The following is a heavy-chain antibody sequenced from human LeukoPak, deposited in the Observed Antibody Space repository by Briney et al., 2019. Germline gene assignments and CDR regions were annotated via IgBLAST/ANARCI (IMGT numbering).Heavy chain of an antibody. CDR3: ARDREYGITGTTFPLYYFDY. CDR1: GFTFSSYS. Sequence: GGSLRLSCAASGFTFSSYSMNWVRQAPGKGLEWVSSISSSSSYIYYADSVKGRFTISRDNAKNSLYLQMTSLRAEDTAVYYCARDREYGITGTTFPLYYFDYWGQGTMVTVSS. D-gene: IGHD1-7*01. CDR2: ISSSSSYI. V-gene: IGHV3-21*01. J-gene: IGHJ4*02.